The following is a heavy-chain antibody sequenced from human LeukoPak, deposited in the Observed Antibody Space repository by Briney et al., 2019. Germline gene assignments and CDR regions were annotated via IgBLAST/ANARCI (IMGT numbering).Heavy chain of an antibody. Sequence: ASVNVSCKASGYTFINYYIHWVRQAPGQGLERMWIINTNAGSRRNAQKCQGRGTMTRDTSKSTIYMELSSLRSEDTAMYYCARGFRGGEYSGYDFLDYWGQGTLVTVSS. V-gene: IGHV1-46*01. CDR3: ARGFRGGEYSGYDFLDY. D-gene: IGHD5-12*01. J-gene: IGHJ4*02. CDR2: INTNAGSR. CDR1: GYTFINYY.